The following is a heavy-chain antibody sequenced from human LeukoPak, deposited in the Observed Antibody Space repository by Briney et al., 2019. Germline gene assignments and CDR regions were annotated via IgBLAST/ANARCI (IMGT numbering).Heavy chain of an antibody. J-gene: IGHJ4*02. CDR3: ARIAALVRGVIRYSDY. V-gene: IGHV5-51*01. Sequence: GESLKISCKGSGYSFTSYWIGWVRQMPGKGLEWMGIIYPGDSDARYSPSFQGQVTISADKSISTAYLQWNSLKASDTAMYYCARIAALVRGVIRYSDYWGQGTLVTVSS. D-gene: IGHD3-10*01. CDR2: IYPGDSDA. CDR1: GYSFTSYW.